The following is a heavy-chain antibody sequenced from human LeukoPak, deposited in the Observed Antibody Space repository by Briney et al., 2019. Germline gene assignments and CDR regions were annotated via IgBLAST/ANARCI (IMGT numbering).Heavy chain of an antibody. V-gene: IGHV1-58*02. D-gene: IGHD1-26*01. CDR3: AADLYSGSYWYFDL. J-gene: IGHJ2*01. Sequence: SVKVSCKASGFTFTSSAMQWVRQARGQRLEWIGWIVVGSGNTNYAQRFQERVTITRDMSTSTAYMELSSLRSEDTAVYYCAADLYSGSYWYFDLWGRGTLVTVSS. CDR1: GFTFTSSA. CDR2: IVVGSGNT.